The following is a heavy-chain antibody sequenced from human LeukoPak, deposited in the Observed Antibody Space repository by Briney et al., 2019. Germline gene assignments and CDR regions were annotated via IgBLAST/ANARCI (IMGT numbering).Heavy chain of an antibody. CDR3: ARARDCTNGVCYFDY. CDR2: ISSSGSTI. Sequence: PGGSLRLSCAASGFTLSSYEMNWVRQAPGKGLEWVSYISSSGSTIYYADSVKGRFTISRDNAKNSLYLQMNSLRAEDTAVYYCARARDCTNGVCYFDYWGQGTLVTVSS. CDR1: GFTLSSYE. D-gene: IGHD2-8*01. J-gene: IGHJ4*02. V-gene: IGHV3-48*03.